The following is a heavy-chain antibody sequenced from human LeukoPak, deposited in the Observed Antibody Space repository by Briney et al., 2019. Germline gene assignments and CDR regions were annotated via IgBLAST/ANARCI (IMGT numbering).Heavy chain of an antibody. CDR3: ARFNSALSWFDP. V-gene: IGHV1-2*02. Sequence: ASVKVSCKASGYSFTDYYMHWVRQAPGQGLEWVGWINPNSGGTNYAQKFQGRVTMTRDTSISTAYMELSRLRSDDTAVYYCARFNSALSWFDPWGQGTLVTVSS. J-gene: IGHJ5*02. D-gene: IGHD5-18*01. CDR2: INPNSGGT. CDR1: GYSFTDYY.